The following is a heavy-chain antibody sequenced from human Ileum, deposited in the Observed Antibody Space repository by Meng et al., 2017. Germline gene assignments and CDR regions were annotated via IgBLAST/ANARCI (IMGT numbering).Heavy chain of an antibody. Sequence: QVQLQQAGPGLVKPSGTLSLTCAVSGDSTSTNWWNWGRQPPGKGLEWIGEIYHSGAFNYNPSLRSRVTISVDKSKNQLSLKLGSLTAADTAVYYCARGAIGTRPFDYWGQGTLVTVSS. CDR3: ARGAIGTRPFDY. CDR1: GDSTSTNW. D-gene: IGHD2-21*01. V-gene: IGHV4-4*02. J-gene: IGHJ4*02. CDR2: IYHSGAF.